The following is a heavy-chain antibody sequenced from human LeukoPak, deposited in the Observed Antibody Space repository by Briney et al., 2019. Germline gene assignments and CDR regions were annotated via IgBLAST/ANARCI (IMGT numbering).Heavy chain of an antibody. Sequence: PETLSLTCAVYGGSLSGYYWSWIRQSPGKGLEWIGEINRGGITKYNPSLKSRVTISLGTSYNQFSLKLTSVTAADTAMYYCARSEDCGSSSCYWFDPWGQGTLVTVSS. CDR2: INRGGIT. CDR1: GGSLSGYY. J-gene: IGHJ5*02. CDR3: ARSEDCGSSSCYWFDP. V-gene: IGHV4-34*01. D-gene: IGHD2-2*01.